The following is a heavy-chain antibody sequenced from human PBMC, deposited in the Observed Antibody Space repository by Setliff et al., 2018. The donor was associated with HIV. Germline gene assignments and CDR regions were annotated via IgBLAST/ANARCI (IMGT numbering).Heavy chain of an antibody. CDR1: GNPFTSYA. CDR2: INPNSGGT. Sequence: ASVKVSCKASGNPFTSYAIHWVRQAPGQGLEWMGWINPNSGGTNYAQKFQGRVTMTRDTSISTAYMELSRLRSDDTAVYYCARGGRKIGMGDAFDIWGQGTMVTVSS. V-gene: IGHV1-2*02. D-gene: IGHD3-16*01. CDR3: ARGGRKIGMGDAFDI. J-gene: IGHJ3*02.